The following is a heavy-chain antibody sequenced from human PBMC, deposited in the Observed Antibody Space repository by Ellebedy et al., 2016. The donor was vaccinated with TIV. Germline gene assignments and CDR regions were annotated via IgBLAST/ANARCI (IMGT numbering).Heavy chain of an antibody. CDR1: AFTFDDYG. CDR3: AKESTWLYGLFDS. Sequence: PGGSLRLSCAASAFTFDDYGMSWVRQVPGRGLEWVSGITWNGRSTGYADSVKGRLTISRDTSKNTLDLQMNSLRVEDTAVYYCAKESTWLYGLFDSWGQGALVTVSS. V-gene: IGHV3-20*04. D-gene: IGHD3-22*01. J-gene: IGHJ4*02. CDR2: ITWNGRST.